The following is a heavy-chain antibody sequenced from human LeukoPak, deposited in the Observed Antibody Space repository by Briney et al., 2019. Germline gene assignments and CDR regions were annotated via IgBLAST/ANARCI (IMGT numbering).Heavy chain of an antibody. D-gene: IGHD3-22*01. J-gene: IGHJ3*02. CDR2: ISISGTNM. V-gene: IGHV3-21*05. Sequence: GGSLRLSCAASGFTFSNYNLNWVRQAPGKGLEWVSYISISGTNMLYADSVKGRFTISRDNSRTSLYLQMSSLRAEDTAVYYCARGGGSAYHYNAFDIWGLGTMVTVSS. CDR1: GFTFSNYN. CDR3: ARGGGSAYHYNAFDI.